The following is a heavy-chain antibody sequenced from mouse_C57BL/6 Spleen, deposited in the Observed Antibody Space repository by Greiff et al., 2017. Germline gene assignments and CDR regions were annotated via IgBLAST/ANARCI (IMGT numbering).Heavy chain of an antibody. D-gene: IGHD1-1*01. CDR1: GYAFSSSW. CDR3: ARGYYGSSTGVVYFDY. CDR2: IYPGDGDT. V-gene: IGHV1-82*01. J-gene: IGHJ2*01. Sequence: VQGVESGPELVKPGASVKISCKASGYAFSSSWVNWVKQRPGKGLEWIGRIYPGDGDTNYTGKFKGKDTLTADKSSSTAYMQLSSQTSEDSAVYFCARGYYGSSTGVVYFDYWGQGTTLTVSS.